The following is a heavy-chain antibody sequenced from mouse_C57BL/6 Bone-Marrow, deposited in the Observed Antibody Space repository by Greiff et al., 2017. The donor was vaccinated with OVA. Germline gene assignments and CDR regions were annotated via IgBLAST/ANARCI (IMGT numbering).Heavy chain of an antibody. J-gene: IGHJ2*01. CDR2: ISDGGSYT. V-gene: IGHV5-4*01. CDR1: GFTFSSYA. D-gene: IGHD2-4*01. Sequence: DVHLVESGGGLVKPGGSLKLSCAASGFTFSSYAMSWVRQTPEKRLEWVATISDGGSYTYYPDNVKGRFTISRDNAKNNLYLQMSHLKSEDTAMYYCARDRTTMITTTYFDYWGQGTTLTVSS. CDR3: ARDRTTMITTTYFDY.